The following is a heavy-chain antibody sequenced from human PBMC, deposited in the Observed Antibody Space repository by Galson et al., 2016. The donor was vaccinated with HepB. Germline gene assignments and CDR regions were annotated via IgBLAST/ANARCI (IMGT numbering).Heavy chain of an antibody. Sequence: SLRLSCAASGFTFSTYSMNWVRQAPGKGLEWVSSISSSSSYIYYADSVKGRFTISRDHAKNSLYLQINSLRAEDTAVYYCARALYYDTSTYYYRGSDYSNYYGLDVWGQGTTATVSS. CDR3: ARALYYDTSTYYYRGSDYSNYYGLDV. CDR1: GFTFSTYS. V-gene: IGHV3-21*01. D-gene: IGHD3-22*01. J-gene: IGHJ6*02. CDR2: ISSSSSYI.